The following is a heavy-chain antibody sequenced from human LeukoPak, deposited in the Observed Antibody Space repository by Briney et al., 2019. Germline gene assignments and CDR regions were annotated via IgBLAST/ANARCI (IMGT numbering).Heavy chain of an antibody. CDR3: ARGQRKTTNWPYFDY. Sequence: SETLSLTCTVSGGSISSYYWSWIRQPPGKGLEWIGYIYYSGSTNYNPSLKSRVTISVDTSKNQFSLKLSSVTAADTAVYYCARGQRKTTNWPYFDYWGQGTLVTVSS. V-gene: IGHV4-59*08. CDR2: IYYSGST. J-gene: IGHJ4*02. CDR1: GGSISSYY. D-gene: IGHD4-4*01.